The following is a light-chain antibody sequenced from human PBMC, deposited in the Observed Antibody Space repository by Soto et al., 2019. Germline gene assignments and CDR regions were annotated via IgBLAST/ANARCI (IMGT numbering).Light chain of an antibody. CDR2: DAS. CDR3: QQGSNWPLT. CDR1: QSISSY. Sequence: EIVLTQSPATLSLSPGERGTLSCSASQSISSYLAGYQQQPGQAPRLLIYDASNRATGFPASFSGIGSGTEFPLAISSLEREDFAVDYCQQGSNWPLTFGPGTKVDIK. V-gene: IGKV3-11*01. J-gene: IGKJ3*01.